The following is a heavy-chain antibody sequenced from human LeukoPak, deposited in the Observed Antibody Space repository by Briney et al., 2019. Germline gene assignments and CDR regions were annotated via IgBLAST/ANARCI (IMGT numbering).Heavy chain of an antibody. Sequence: GASVKVSCKTSGYTFTGQYLHWVRQAPGQGLEWMGWINPNSGGTKSAQKFQGRVIMTRDTSISTAYMELSRLRSDDTAVYYCARDWGFGELLSFQHWGQGTLVTVSS. J-gene: IGHJ1*01. D-gene: IGHD3-10*01. CDR2: INPNSGGT. CDR1: GYTFTGQY. CDR3: ARDWGFGELLSFQH. V-gene: IGHV1-2*02.